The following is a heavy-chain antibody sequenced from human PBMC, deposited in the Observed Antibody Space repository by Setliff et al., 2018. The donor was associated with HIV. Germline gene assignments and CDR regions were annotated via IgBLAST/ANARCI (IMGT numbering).Heavy chain of an antibody. Sequence: GASVKVSCKASGYSFTTYGISWVRQAPGQGLGWVGWISVYNGQTLYAQKVQDRITVTMDIPKDTAYMELRGLTPDDTAVYYCARGHHFYWYFDLWGPGTLVTVSS. J-gene: IGHJ2*01. CDR3: ARGHHFYWYFDL. CDR2: ISVYNGQT. V-gene: IGHV1-18*01. CDR1: GYSFTTYG.